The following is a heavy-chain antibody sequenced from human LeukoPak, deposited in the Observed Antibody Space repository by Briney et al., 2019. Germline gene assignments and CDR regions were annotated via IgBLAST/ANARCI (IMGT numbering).Heavy chain of an antibody. D-gene: IGHD3-22*01. CDR1: GFTFDDYG. CDR2: ISSSGSTI. Sequence: PGGSLRLSCAASGFTFDDYGMNWVRQAPGKGLEWVSYISSSGSTIYYADSVKGRFTISRDNSKNTLYLQMNSLRAEDTAVYYCAKDGYKTPKYYYDSTTISSDINYFDYWGQGTLVTVSS. V-gene: IGHV3-23*01. J-gene: IGHJ4*02. CDR3: AKDGYKTPKYYYDSTTISSDINYFDY.